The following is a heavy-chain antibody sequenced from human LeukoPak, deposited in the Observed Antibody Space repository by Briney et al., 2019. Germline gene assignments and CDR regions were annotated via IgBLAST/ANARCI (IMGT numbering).Heavy chain of an antibody. CDR3: ARDMYAVRGVFDY. D-gene: IGHD3-10*01. Sequence: ASVKVSCKASGYTYTSYGISGVRQARRQGREGMGWISAYNGNTKYAQKLQGRDNMNRDTSKSRAYMELRSLRSDDTAVYYCARDMYAVRGVFDYWGQGTLVTVSS. CDR1: GYTYTSYG. J-gene: IGHJ4*02. CDR2: ISAYNGNT. V-gene: IGHV1-18*01.